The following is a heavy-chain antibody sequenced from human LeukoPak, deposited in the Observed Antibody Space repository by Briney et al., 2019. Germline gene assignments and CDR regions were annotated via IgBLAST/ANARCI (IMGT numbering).Heavy chain of an antibody. J-gene: IGHJ3*02. Sequence: GASVKVSCKASGYTFTGYYMHWVRQAPGQGLEWMGWINPNSGGTNYAQKFQGRVTMTRDTSISTAYMELSRLRSDDTAVYYCARDGYCGGDCYSDGAFDIWGQGTMVTVSS. CDR3: ARDGYCGGDCYSDGAFDI. CDR2: INPNSGGT. D-gene: IGHD2-21*02. V-gene: IGHV1-2*02. CDR1: GYTFTGYY.